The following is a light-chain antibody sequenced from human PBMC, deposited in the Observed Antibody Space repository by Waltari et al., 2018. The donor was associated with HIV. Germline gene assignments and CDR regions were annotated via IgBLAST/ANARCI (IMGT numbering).Light chain of an antibody. Sequence: EIVLTQSPGTLSLSPGERATLSCRARQSVSSSYLAWYQQKPGQAPRLLIYGASSRATGIPDRFSGSGSGTDFTLTISRLEPEDFAVYYCQLGFTFGQGTRLEIK. CDR2: GAS. J-gene: IGKJ5*01. CDR3: QLGFT. V-gene: IGKV3-20*01. CDR1: QSVSSSY.